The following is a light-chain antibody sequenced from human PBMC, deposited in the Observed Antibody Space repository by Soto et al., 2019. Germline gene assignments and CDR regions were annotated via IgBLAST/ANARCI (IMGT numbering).Light chain of an antibody. Sequence: EIVLTQSPGTLSLSPGERATLSCRASQSVSSSYLAWYQQKPGQAPRLLIYGASSRATGIPDRFSGSGCGTDFTLTISRLEPEDFGVYYCQQYGSSPGGTFGQGTKVEIK. J-gene: IGKJ1*01. CDR3: QQYGSSPGGT. CDR2: GAS. CDR1: QSVSSSY. V-gene: IGKV3-20*01.